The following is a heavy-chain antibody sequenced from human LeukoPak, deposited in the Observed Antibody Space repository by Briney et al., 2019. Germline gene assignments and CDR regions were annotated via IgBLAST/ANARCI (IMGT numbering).Heavy chain of an antibody. J-gene: IGHJ3*02. Sequence: GGSLRLSCAASGFTFDDYAMHWVRQAPGEGLEWVSGISWNSGSIGYADSVKGRFTISRDNAKNSLYLQMNSLRAEDTALYYCAKVDGLTDAFDIWGQGTMVTVSS. CDR3: AKVDGLTDAFDI. CDR2: ISWNSGSI. CDR1: GFTFDDYA. V-gene: IGHV3-9*01. D-gene: IGHD5-24*01.